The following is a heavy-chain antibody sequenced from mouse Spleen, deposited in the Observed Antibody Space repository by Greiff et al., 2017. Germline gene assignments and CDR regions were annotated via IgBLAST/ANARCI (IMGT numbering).Heavy chain of an antibody. D-gene: IGHD3-2*02. CDR1: GYTFTNYW. CDR3: ARRQLRLFDD. CDR2: IYPGSGST. V-gene: IGHV1-55*01. J-gene: IGHJ2*01. Sequence: QVQLQQPGAELVKPGASVKMSCKASGYTFTNYWITWVKQRPGQGLEWIGDIYPGSGSTNYNEKFKSKATLTVDTSSSTAYMQLISLTSEDSAVYYCARRQLRLFDDWGQGTTLTVSS.